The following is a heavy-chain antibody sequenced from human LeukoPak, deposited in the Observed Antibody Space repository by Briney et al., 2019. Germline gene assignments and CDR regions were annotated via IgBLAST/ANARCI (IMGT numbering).Heavy chain of an antibody. V-gene: IGHV4-39*07. Sequence: SETLSLTCTVSGGSITNSIYNWGWIRQPPGKGLEWIGSIYYSGRTYYNPSLKSRVTTSVDTSKNQFSLKLSSVTAADTAVYYCARVGGSGPAWLSYWGQGTLVTVSS. CDR2: IYYSGRT. D-gene: IGHD2-15*01. J-gene: IGHJ4*02. CDR3: ARVGGSGPAWLSY. CDR1: GGSITNSIYN.